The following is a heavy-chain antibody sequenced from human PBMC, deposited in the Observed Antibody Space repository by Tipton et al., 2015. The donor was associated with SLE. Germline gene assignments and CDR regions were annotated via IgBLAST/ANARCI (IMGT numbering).Heavy chain of an antibody. J-gene: IGHJ4*02. CDR1: GFTFRDSW. Sequence: QLVQSGGGLVQAGGSLRLSCAASGFTFRDSWMNWVRQAPGKGLEWVANIKEDGSEKHYVDSVKDRLTISRDNAKNSLYLQMNSLRAEDTAVYYCARGKYYFDYWGQGALVTVSS. V-gene: IGHV3-7*01. CDR3: ARGKYYFDY. CDR2: IKEDGSEK.